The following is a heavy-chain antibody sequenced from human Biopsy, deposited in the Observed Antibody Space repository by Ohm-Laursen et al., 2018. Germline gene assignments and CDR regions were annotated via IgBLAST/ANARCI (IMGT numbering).Heavy chain of an antibody. J-gene: IGHJ6*02. Sequence: GTLSLTCAVSSGSISGYYWTWIRQAPGKGLEFIGYVYSSGSTNYNPSLKSRATISLDKSRNQVSLRLSSVTAADTAVYYCARGIAVVRSLDVWGQGTTVAVSS. CDR3: ARGIAVVRSLDV. CDR2: VYSSGST. CDR1: SGSISGYY. D-gene: IGHD5-18*01. V-gene: IGHV4-59*08.